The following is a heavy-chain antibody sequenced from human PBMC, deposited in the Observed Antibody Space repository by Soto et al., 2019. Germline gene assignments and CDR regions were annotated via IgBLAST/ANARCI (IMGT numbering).Heavy chain of an antibody. J-gene: IGHJ4*02. CDR1: GGSISSGDYY. CDR2: IYYSGST. D-gene: IGHD3-22*01. CDR3: ARWRYYDSSGYYPYYFDY. V-gene: IGHV4-30-4*01. Sequence: SETLSLTCTVSGGSISSGDYYWSWIRQPPGKGLEWIGYIYYSGSTYYNPSLKSRVTISVDTSKNQFSLKLSSVTAADTAVYYCARWRYYDSSGYYPYYFDYWGQGTLVTVSS.